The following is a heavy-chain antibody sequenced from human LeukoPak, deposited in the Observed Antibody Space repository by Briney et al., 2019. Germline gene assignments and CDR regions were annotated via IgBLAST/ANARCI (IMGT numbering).Heavy chain of an antibody. V-gene: IGHV4-61*02. Sequence: SETLSLTCTVSGRSISSGSYYWSWIRQPAGKGLEWIGRIYTSGSTNYNPSLKSRVTISVDTSKNQFSLKLSSVTAADTAVYYCARERDDFWSGYYPNDYWGQGTLATVSS. D-gene: IGHD3-3*01. CDR2: IYTSGST. CDR3: ARERDDFWSGYYPNDY. J-gene: IGHJ4*02. CDR1: GRSISSGSYY.